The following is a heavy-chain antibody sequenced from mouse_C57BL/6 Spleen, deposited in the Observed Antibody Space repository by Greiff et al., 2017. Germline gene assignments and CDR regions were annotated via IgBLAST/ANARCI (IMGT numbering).Heavy chain of an antibody. V-gene: IGHV5-15*01. CDR1: GFTFSDYG. J-gene: IGHJ4*01. CDR3: ARDGGAMDY. CDR2: ISNLAYSI. D-gene: IGHD1-2*01. Sequence: EVMLVESGGGLVQPGGSLKLSCAASGFTFSDYGMAWVRQAPRKGPEWVAFISNLAYSIYYADTVTGRFTISRENAKNTLYLEMSSLRSEDTAMYYCARDGGAMDYWGQGASVTVSS.